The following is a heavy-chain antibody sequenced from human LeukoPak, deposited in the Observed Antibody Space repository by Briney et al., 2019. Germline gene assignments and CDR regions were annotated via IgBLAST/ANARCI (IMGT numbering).Heavy chain of an antibody. D-gene: IGHD6-13*01. CDR1: GGSISSGDYY. V-gene: IGHV4-30-4*01. Sequence: SGTLSLTCTVSGGSISSGDYYWSWIRQPPGKGLEWIGYIYYSGSNYYNPSLKSRVTISVDTSKNQFSLKLSSVTAADTAVYYCARDLGIAATTDYWGQGTLVTVSS. CDR3: ARDLGIAATTDY. CDR2: IYYSGSN. J-gene: IGHJ4*02.